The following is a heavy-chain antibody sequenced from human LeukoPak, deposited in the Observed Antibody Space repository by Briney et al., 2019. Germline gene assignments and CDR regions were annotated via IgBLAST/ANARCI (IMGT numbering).Heavy chain of an antibody. CDR2: TYYSGGT. CDR3: ARVTGSGYYLYYFDY. J-gene: IGHJ4*02. Sequence: SETLSLTCTVSGVSITSGDYYWSWIRQPPGKGLEWIGLTYYSGGTYYNPSLKSRVTISVDTSKNQFSLKLSSVTAADTAVYYCARVTGSGYYLYYFDYWGQGTLVTVSS. CDR1: GVSITSGDYY. D-gene: IGHD3-3*01. V-gene: IGHV4-30-4*01.